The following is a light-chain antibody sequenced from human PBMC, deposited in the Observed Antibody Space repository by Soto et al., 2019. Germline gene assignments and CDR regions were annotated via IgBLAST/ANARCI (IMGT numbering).Light chain of an antibody. V-gene: IGLV7-46*01. CDR1: TGAVTNVHY. Sequence: QAVVTQEPSLTVSPGGTVTLTCGSSTGAVTNVHYPYWFQQKPGQAPRTLIYDTTNRHSWTPARCSGSLLGGKAPLTLSGAQPEDEAEYYCLLSYNGPYVFGTGTKVTVL. CDR3: LLSYNGPYV. J-gene: IGLJ1*01. CDR2: DTT.